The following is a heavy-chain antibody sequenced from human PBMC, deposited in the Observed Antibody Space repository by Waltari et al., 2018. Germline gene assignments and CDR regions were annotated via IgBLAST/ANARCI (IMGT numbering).Heavy chain of an antibody. CDR2: INTGGSST. J-gene: IGHJ3*02. Sequence: EVQLVESGGGLVQPGGSLRLSCAASGFTFSSYWMHWVRQAPGKGLVWVSRINTGGSSTSYADAVKGRFTISRDNAKNTLYLQMNSLRAEDTAVYYCASVILVGARVDAFDIWGQGTMVTVSS. V-gene: IGHV3-74*01. CDR1: GFTFSSYW. D-gene: IGHD1-26*01. CDR3: ASVILVGARVDAFDI.